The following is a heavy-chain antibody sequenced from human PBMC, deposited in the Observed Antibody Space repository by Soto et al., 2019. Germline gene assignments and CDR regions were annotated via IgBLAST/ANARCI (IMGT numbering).Heavy chain of an antibody. CDR2: ISAYNGNT. Sequence: ASVKLSCKASGYTFTSYGISWVRQAPGQGLEWMGWISAYNGNTNYAQKLQGRVTMTTDTSTSTAYMELRSLRSDDTAVYYCARVGCSSTSRPLYYYYYYMDVWGKGTTVTVAS. D-gene: IGHD2-2*01. J-gene: IGHJ6*03. CDR1: GYTFTSYG. CDR3: ARVGCSSTSRPLYYYYYYMDV. V-gene: IGHV1-18*01.